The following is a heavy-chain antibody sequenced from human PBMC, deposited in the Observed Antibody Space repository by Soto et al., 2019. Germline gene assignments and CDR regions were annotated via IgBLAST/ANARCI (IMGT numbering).Heavy chain of an antibody. J-gene: IGHJ5*02. CDR1: GGSFSGYY. V-gene: IGHV4-34*01. Sequence: SETLSLTCAVYGGSFSGYYWSWIRQPPGKGLEWIGEINHSGSTNYNPPLKSRVTISVDTSKNQFSLKLSSVTAADTAVYYCAGAKYYDILTGQTNWFDPWGQGTLVTVSS. CDR2: INHSGST. CDR3: AGAKYYDILTGQTNWFDP. D-gene: IGHD3-9*01.